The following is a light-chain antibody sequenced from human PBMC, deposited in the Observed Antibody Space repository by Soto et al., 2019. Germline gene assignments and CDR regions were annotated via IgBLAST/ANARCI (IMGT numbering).Light chain of an antibody. CDR2: DAS. CDR3: QKYDNPPPST. Sequence: DIQMTQSPSSLSASVGDRVTITCQASQDISNYLNWYQQKPGKAPKLLIYDASNLETGVPSRFSGSGSGTDFTFTISSLRPEDIATYYCQKYDNPPPSTFGPGTKVNIK. J-gene: IGKJ3*01. V-gene: IGKV1-33*01. CDR1: QDISNY.